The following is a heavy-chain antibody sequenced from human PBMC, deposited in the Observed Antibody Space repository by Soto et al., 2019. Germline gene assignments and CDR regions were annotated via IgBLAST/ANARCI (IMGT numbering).Heavy chain of an antibody. Sequence: LRLSCAASGFTFSSYGMHWVRQAPGKGLEWVAVISYDGSNKYYADSVKGRFTISRDNSKNTLYLQMNSLRAEDTAVYYCAKSLPQVAGIDYWGQGTLGTVSS. D-gene: IGHD6-19*01. V-gene: IGHV3-30*18. J-gene: IGHJ4*02. CDR2: ISYDGSNK. CDR1: GFTFSSYG. CDR3: AKSLPQVAGIDY.